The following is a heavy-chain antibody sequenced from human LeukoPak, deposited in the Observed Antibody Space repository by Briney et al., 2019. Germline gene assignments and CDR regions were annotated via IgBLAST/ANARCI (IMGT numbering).Heavy chain of an antibody. D-gene: IGHD6-13*01. CDR1: GFTFSDYY. J-gene: IGHJ6*02. Sequence: GGSLRLSCAASGFTFSDYYMSWVRQAPGKGMEWVSYISSSGSTIYYADSVQGRFTISRHNAKTSLYLQMNSLSAEATAVYYCARHMAAADQESPYYYYGMDVWGQGTTVTVSS. CDR3: ARHMAAADQESPYYYYGMDV. CDR2: ISSSGSTI. V-gene: IGHV3-11*01.